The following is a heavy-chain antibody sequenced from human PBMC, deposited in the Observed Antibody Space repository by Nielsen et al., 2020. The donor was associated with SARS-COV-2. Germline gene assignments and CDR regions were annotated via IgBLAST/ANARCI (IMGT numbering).Heavy chain of an antibody. CDR3: AREAGRGTLSGTERYFDF. D-gene: IGHD1/OR15-1a*01. Sequence: ASVKVSCKSSGYTFTTNAIHWVRQAPGQWLEWMGWINTGNGNTKYSQRSQGRVIFTRDTSASTARMELASLNSEDTAIYYCAREAGRGTLSGTERYFDFWGQGTLVTVSS. J-gene: IGHJ4*02. CDR1: GYTFTTNA. V-gene: IGHV1-3*04. CDR2: INTGNGNT.